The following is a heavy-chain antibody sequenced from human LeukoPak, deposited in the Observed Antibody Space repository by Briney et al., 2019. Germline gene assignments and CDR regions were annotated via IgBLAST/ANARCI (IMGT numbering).Heavy chain of an antibody. CDR3: ARWRLEDYSDGSAYYLFDP. J-gene: IGHJ5*02. CDR2: VNHSGST. D-gene: IGHD3-22*01. V-gene: IGHV4-34*01. Sequence: SETLSLTCAAYGGSFSGYYWSWIRQSPGKGLEWIGEVNHSGSTNFNPSLKSRLTISADTSKNQFSLKLSSVTAADTAVYYCARWRLEDYSDGSAYYLFDPWGQGTLVTVSS. CDR1: GGSFSGYY.